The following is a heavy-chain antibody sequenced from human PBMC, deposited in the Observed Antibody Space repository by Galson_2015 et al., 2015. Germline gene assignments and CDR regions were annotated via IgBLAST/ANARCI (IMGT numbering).Heavy chain of an antibody. V-gene: IGHV3-53*01. CDR1: GFTVSTNY. Sequence: SLRLSCAASGFTVSTNYMNWVRQAPGKGLEWVSILYSGGSTYYADSVKGRFTISRDNSKSSLYLQMNSLRAEDTAVYYCARGIDTTGYHYDYFDYWGQGTLVTVSS. D-gene: IGHD3-22*01. CDR2: LYSGGST. J-gene: IGHJ4*02. CDR3: ARGIDTTGYHYDYFDY.